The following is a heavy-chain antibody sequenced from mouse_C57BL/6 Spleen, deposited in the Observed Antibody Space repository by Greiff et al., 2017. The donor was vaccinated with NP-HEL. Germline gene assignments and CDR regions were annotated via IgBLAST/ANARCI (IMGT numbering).Heavy chain of an antibody. J-gene: IGHJ4*01. CDR1: GYTFTDYN. CDR3: AKLFYAMDY. Sequence: EVQLEQSGPELVKPGASVKIPCKASGYTFTDYNMDWVRQAPGKSLEWIGDISRNNSNNNYTEKFKGKATLTVDKSSITAYMELRSLTSEDTAVYYCAKLFYAMDYWGQGTSVTVSS. V-gene: IGHV1-18*01. CDR2: ISRNNSNN. D-gene: IGHD1-3*01.